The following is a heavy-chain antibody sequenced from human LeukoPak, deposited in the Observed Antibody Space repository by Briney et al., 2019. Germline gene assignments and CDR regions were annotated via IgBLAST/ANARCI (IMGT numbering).Heavy chain of an antibody. CDR2: ISSSSSTI. D-gene: IGHD6-6*01. V-gene: IGHV3-48*04. J-gene: IGHJ4*02. CDR3: ARRSYSSSSPSYYFDY. CDR1: GFTFSSYS. Sequence: GGSLRLSCAASGFTFSSYSMNWVRQAPGKGLEWVSYISSSSSTIYYADSVKGRFTIPRDNAKNSLYLQMNSLRAEDTAVYYCARRSYSSSSPSYYFDYWGQGTLVTVSS.